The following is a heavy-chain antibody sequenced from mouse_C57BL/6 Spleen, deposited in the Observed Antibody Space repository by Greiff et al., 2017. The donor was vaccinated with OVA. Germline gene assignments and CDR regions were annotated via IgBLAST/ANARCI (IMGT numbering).Heavy chain of an antibody. V-gene: IGHV1-22*01. J-gene: IGHJ2*01. D-gene: IGHD2-4*01. CDR3: ARNDYGYFDY. CDR2: INPNNGGT. CDR1: RYTFTDYN. Sequence: DVQLQESGPELVKPGASVKMSCKASRYTFTDYNMHWVKQSHGKSLEWIGYINPNNGGTSYNQKFKGKATLTVNKSSSTAYMELRSLTSEDSAVYYCARNDYGYFDYWGQGTTLTVSS.